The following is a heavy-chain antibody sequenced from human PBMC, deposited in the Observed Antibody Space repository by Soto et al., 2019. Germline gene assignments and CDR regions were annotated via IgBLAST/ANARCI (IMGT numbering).Heavy chain of an antibody. J-gene: IGHJ4*02. Sequence: EVQLLESGGGLVHPMSCLRLSCSGSGFNFNNHVLNWVRQATGKGMEWGASISNSDDVGFYADSVRGRFSVTRDRSTSTLYLQMDYVQVEDTAIYYGAKTVGSTNLEDYWCQGTLGIVSS. CDR3: AKTVGSTNLEDY. D-gene: IGHD1-26*01. V-gene: IGHV3-23*01. CDR2: ISNSDDVG. CDR1: GFNFNNHV.